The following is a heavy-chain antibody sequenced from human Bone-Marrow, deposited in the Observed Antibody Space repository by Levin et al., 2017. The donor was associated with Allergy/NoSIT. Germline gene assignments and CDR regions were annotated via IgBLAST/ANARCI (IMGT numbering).Heavy chain of an antibody. CDR1: GGSISSYY. CDR2: IYYSGST. CDR3: ARGAEAPVYGAGSYEAAYGMDG. V-gene: IGHV4-59*01. J-gene: IGHJ6*02. D-gene: IGHD3-10*01. Sequence: SSATLSLPCPVSGGSISSYYWSWIRQPPGKGLEWIGYIYYSGSTNYNPSLKSRVTISVDTSKNQFSLKLSSVTAADTAVYYCARGAEAPVYGAGSYEAAYGMDGWGQGTTVTVSS.